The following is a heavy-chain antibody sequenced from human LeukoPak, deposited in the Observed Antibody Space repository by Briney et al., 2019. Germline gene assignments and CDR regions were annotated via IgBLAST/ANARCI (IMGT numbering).Heavy chain of an antibody. J-gene: IGHJ4*02. CDR3: TSGIVGAMGDY. V-gene: IGHV3-73*01. CDR2: IRSRANNYAT. D-gene: IGHD1-26*01. Sequence: GGSLRLSCAASGFTFSGSIMHWVRQASGKGLEWVGRIRSRANNYATTYAASVEGRFTISRDGSKTTAYLQMNSLKTEDTAVYYCTSGIVGAMGDYWGQGTLVTVSS. CDR1: GFTFSGSI.